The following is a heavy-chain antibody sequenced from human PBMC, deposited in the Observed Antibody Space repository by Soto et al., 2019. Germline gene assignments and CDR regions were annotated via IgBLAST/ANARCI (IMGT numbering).Heavy chain of an antibody. CDR2: VYQSGSP. CDR1: GDSIRSSNW. CDR3: ARDRGYGSGALDY. V-gene: IGHV4-4*02. D-gene: IGHD6-19*01. Sequence: QVQLQESGPGLVKPSGTLSLTCVVSGDSIRSSNWWTWVRQPPGKGLEWIGEVYQSGSPNYNPSLKSRITISVEKSNRQFSLKLNPVTGADTAVYYCARDRGYGSGALDYWGQGTLVTVSS. J-gene: IGHJ4*02.